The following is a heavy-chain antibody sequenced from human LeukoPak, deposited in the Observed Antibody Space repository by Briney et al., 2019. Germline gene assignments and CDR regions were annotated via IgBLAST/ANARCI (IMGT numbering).Heavy chain of an antibody. CDR3: ARGPEIEVAGTTFGEYKWFHP. CDR1: GGTLSNYP. CDR2: IMHIFGTA. V-gene: IGHV1-69*01. J-gene: IGHJ5*02. D-gene: IGHD6-19*01. Sequence: SLNVSCKTTGGTLSNYPISWVRQAPGQGLEWMGGIMHIFGTAHYAEKFQASVTITADESTSTVFMELRSLKSEDTAVYYCARGPEIEVAGTTFGEYKWFHPWGQGTLITVSS.